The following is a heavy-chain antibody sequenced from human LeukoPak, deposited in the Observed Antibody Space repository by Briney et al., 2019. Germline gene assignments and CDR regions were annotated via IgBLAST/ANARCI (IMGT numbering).Heavy chain of an antibody. D-gene: IGHD2-21*02. CDR3: ATQAHLYCGGDCYSDYFDY. Sequence: SETLSLTCTVSGGSTSSGGYYWSWIRQHPGKGLEWIGYIYYSGSTYYNPSLKSRVTISVDTSKNQFSLKLSSVTAADTAVCYCATQAHLYCGGDCYSDYFDYWGQGTLVTVSS. V-gene: IGHV4-31*03. CDR2: IYYSGST. CDR1: GGSTSSGGYY. J-gene: IGHJ4*02.